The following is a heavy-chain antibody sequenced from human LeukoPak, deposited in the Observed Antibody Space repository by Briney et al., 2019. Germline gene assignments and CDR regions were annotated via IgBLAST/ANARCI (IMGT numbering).Heavy chain of an antibody. CDR2: ITTNYAK. J-gene: IGHJ4*02. Sequence: GGSLRLSCATSGFSFSTYVMSWARQAPGKGLEWVSYITTNYAKFYADSVRGRIAISRDNDKNSVYLQMNSLRDDDTAVYYCTRGRYQFLGPNDSWGQGSLVTVSS. CDR1: GFSFSTYV. V-gene: IGHV3-48*02. CDR3: TRGRYQFLGPNDS. D-gene: IGHD2/OR15-2a*01.